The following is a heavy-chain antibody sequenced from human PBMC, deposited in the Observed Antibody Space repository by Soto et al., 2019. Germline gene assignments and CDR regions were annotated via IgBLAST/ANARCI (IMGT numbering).Heavy chain of an antibody. V-gene: IGHV1-3*01. Sequence: ASVKVSCKASGYTFTSYAMHWVRQAPGQRLEWMGWINAGNGNTKYSQKFQGRVTITRDTSASTAYMELSSLRSEDTAVYYCARDLEPYYYFDYWGQGTLVTVSS. J-gene: IGHJ4*02. CDR2: INAGNGNT. D-gene: IGHD1-1*01. CDR1: GYTFTSYA. CDR3: ARDLEPYYYFDY.